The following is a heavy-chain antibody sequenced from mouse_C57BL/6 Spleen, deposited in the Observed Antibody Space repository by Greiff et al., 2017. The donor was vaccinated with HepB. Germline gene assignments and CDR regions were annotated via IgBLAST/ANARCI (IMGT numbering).Heavy chain of an antibody. V-gene: IGHV1-53*01. D-gene: IGHD2-4*01. CDR2: INPSNGGT. Sequence: QVQLQQPGTELVKPGASVKLSCKASGYTFTSYWMHWVKQRPGLGLEWIGNINPSNGGTNYNEKFKSKATLTVDKSSSTAYMQLSSLTSEDSAVYYCARPGSYYDYDAWFAYWGQGTLVTVSA. J-gene: IGHJ3*01. CDR3: ARPGSYYDYDAWFAY. CDR1: GYTFTSYW.